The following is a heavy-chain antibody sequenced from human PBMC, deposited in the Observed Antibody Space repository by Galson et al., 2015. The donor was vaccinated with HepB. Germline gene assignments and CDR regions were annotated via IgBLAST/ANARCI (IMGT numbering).Heavy chain of an antibody. D-gene: IGHD6-13*01. CDR3: ARNPYSSSGWYFDY. Sequence: PALVKPTQTLTLTCTFSGFSLSTSGMCVSWIRQPPGKALEWLARIDWDDDKYYSTSLKTRLTTSKDTSKNQVVLTMTNMDPVDTATYYCARNPYSSSGWYFDYWGQGTLVTVSS. J-gene: IGHJ4*02. CDR1: GFSLSTSGMC. V-gene: IGHV2-70*11. CDR2: IDWDDDK.